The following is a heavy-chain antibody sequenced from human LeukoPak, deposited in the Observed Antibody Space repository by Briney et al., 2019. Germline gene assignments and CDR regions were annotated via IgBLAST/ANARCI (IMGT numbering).Heavy chain of an antibody. J-gene: IGHJ3*02. CDR3: ASPPWGRILTGYLESDAVDI. Sequence: GGSLRLSCAASGFTFSSYSMNWVRQAPGKGLEWVSSMSSSSGYIYYADSVKGRFTISRDNAKNSLYLQMNSLRAEDTAVYYCASPPWGRILTGYLESDAVDIWGQGTMVTVSS. D-gene: IGHD3-9*01. CDR2: MSSSSGYI. V-gene: IGHV3-21*01. CDR1: GFTFSSYS.